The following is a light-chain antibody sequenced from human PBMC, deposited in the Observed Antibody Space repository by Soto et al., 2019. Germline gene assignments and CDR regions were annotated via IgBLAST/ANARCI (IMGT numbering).Light chain of an antibody. V-gene: IGKV1-39*01. CDR2: AAS. J-gene: IGKJ1*01. CDR3: QQSYSTPPT. CDR1: QSISSY. Sequence: DIQMTQSPSSLSASVGDRVTITCRASQSISSYLNLYQQKPGKAPKLLIYAASSLQSGVPSRFSGSGSGTDFTLPISSLQPEDFATYYCQQSYSTPPTFGQGTKVEIK.